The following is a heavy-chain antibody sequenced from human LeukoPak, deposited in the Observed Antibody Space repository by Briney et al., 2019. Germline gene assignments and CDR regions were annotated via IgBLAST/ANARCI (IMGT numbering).Heavy chain of an antibody. CDR3: ARDRILRSDYYYGMDV. D-gene: IGHD4-17*01. CDR1: GFTFSGYS. Sequence: PGGSLRLSCAASGFTFSGYSMNWVRQAPGKGLEWVSYISSSSGTRYYADSVKGRFTISRDNAENSLYPQMNSLRVEDTAVYYCARDRILRSDYYYGMDVWGQGTTVTVSS. V-gene: IGHV3-48*04. CDR2: ISSSSGTR. J-gene: IGHJ6*02.